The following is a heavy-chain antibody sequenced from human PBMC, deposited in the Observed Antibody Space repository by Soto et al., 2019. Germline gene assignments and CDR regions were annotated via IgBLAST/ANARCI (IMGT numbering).Heavy chain of an antibody. J-gene: IGHJ4*02. CDR1: GFTFSSYG. V-gene: IGHV3-33*01. Sequence: QVQLVESGGGVVQPGRSLRLSCAASGFTFSSYGMHWVRQAPGKGLEWVAVIWYDGSNKYYADSVKGRFTSSRDNSKNTLYLQMNSLRAEDTAVYYCARVREGYYDSSGYYLDYWGQGTLVTVSS. CDR3: ARVREGYYDSSGYYLDY. D-gene: IGHD3-22*01. CDR2: IWYDGSNK.